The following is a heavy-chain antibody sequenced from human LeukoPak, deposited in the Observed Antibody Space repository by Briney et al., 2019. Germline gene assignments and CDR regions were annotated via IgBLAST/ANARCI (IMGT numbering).Heavy chain of an antibody. CDR3: AREESGGYFDY. CDR2: INPTGTGT. Sequence: ASVKVSCKASGYTFSNYYMHWVRQAAGQGLEWMGFINPTGTGTNYAQKFRGRVTLTRDTSTTTVYMELSSLRSEDSAVYYCAREESGGYFDYWGQGTLVTVSS. J-gene: IGHJ4*02. D-gene: IGHD2-8*02. V-gene: IGHV1-46*01. CDR1: GYTFSNYY.